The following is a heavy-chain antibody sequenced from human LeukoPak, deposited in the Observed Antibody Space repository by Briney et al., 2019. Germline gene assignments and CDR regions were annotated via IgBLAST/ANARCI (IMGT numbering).Heavy chain of an antibody. D-gene: IGHD3-9*01. CDR2: TYYRSKWYN. V-gene: IGHV6-1*01. CDR3: ASSQYDILTGYYYYGMDV. J-gene: IGHJ6*02. CDR1: GDSVSSNSAA. Sequence: SQTLSLTCAISGDSVSSNSAAWNWIRQSPSRGLEWQGRTYYRSKWYNDYAVSVKSRITINPDTSKNQFSLQLNSVTPEDTAVYYCASSQYDILTGYYYYGMDVWGQGTTVTVSS.